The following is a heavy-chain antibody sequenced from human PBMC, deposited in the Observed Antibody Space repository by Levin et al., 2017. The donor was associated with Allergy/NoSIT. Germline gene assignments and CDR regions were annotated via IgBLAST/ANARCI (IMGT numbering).Heavy chain of an antibody. Sequence: GGSRRLSCAASGFTFSSYAMSWVRQAPGKGLEWVSAISGSGGSTYYADSVKGRFTISRDNSKNTLYLQMNSLRAEDTAVYYCAKSWFGELCQFDYWGQGTLVTVSS. CDR1: GFTFSSYA. CDR3: AKSWFGELCQFDY. D-gene: IGHD3-10*01. V-gene: IGHV3-23*01. J-gene: IGHJ4*02. CDR2: ISGSGGST.